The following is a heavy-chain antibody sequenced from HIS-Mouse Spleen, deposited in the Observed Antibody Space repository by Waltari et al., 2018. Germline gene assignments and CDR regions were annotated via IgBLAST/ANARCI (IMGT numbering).Heavy chain of an antibody. CDR1: GFSLSTSGVG. Sequence: QITLKESGPTLVKPTQTLTLTCTFSGFSLSTSGVGVGWIRQPPGKALEWLALIYWDDDKPYSPSLKSRLTITKDTSKNQVVLTVTNMDPVDTASYYCAHLTTTSTVVTPGHYCDYWGQGTLVTVSS. V-gene: IGHV2-5*02. D-gene: IGHD4-17*01. CDR2: IYWDDDK. CDR3: AHLTTTSTVVTPGHYCDY. J-gene: IGHJ4*02.